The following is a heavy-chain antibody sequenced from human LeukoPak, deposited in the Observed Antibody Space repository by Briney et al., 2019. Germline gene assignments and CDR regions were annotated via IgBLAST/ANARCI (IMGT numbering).Heavy chain of an antibody. CDR1: GGSFSGYY. CDR2: INHSGST. V-gene: IGHV4-34*01. J-gene: IGHJ1*01. Sequence: PSETLSLTCAVYGGSFSGYYWSWIRQPPGKGLEWIGEINHSGSTNYNPSLKSRVTISVDTSKNQFSLKLSSVTAADTAVYYCARGWRGYFQHWGQGTLVTVSS. D-gene: IGHD1-1*01. CDR3: ARGWRGYFQH.